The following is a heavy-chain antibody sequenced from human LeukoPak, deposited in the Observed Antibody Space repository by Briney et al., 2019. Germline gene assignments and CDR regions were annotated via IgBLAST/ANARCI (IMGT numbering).Heavy chain of an antibody. D-gene: IGHD2-8*02. CDR1: GFTFSTYS. CDR3: ARLKIYCTGGVRLSPIDY. V-gene: IGHV3-21*01. Sequence: GGSLRLSCAASGFTFSTYSMNWVRQAPGKGLEWVSSISSSTSSKYYADSVKGRFTISRDNAKNSLYLQMNSLRAEDTAVYYCARLKIYCTGGVRLSPIDYWGQGTLVTVSS. J-gene: IGHJ4*02. CDR2: ISSSTSSK.